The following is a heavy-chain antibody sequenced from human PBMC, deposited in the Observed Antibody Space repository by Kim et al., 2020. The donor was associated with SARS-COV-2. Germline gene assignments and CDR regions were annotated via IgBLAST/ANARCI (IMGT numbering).Heavy chain of an antibody. CDR2: IYYSGST. V-gene: IGHV4-59*08. D-gene: IGHD1-26*01. J-gene: IGHJ5*01. CDR1: GCSISSYY. CDR3: ARHEAPGDSGSYSDDYWF. Sequence: SETLSLTCTVSGCSISSYYWSWIRQPPGKGLEWIGYIYYSGSTNYNPSLKSRVTISVDTSKNQFSLKLSSVTAADTAVYYCARHEAPGDSGSYSDDYWF.